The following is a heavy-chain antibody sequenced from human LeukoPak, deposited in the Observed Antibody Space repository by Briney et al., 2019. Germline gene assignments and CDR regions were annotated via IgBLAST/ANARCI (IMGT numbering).Heavy chain of an antibody. Sequence: GGSLRLSCAASGLIFSSYAMTWVRQAPGKGLEWVSTISGSGGTTYYADSVKGRFTISRDNSKNTLYLQMNSLRAEDTAIYYCAKGTLLTGVGYFDFWGQGTLVTVSS. V-gene: IGHV3-23*01. CDR1: GLIFSSYA. D-gene: IGHD3-9*01. CDR2: ISGSGGTT. J-gene: IGHJ4*02. CDR3: AKGTLLTGVGYFDF.